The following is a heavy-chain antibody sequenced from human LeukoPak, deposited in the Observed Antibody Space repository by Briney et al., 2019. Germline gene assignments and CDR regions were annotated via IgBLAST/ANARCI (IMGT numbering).Heavy chain of an antibody. CDR1: GFTFNNYA. CDR3: ARDAPLPLYYDILTGYTPLLGYYYYYMDV. CDR2: ISGSDAGT. Sequence: PGGSLRLSCAASGFTFNNYAMSWVRQAPGKGLEWVSAISGSDAGTYYADSVKGRFTISRDNAKNSLYLQMNSLRAEDTAVYYCARDAPLPLYYDILTGYTPLLGYYYYYMDVWGKGTTVTISS. D-gene: IGHD3-9*01. J-gene: IGHJ6*03. V-gene: IGHV3-23*01.